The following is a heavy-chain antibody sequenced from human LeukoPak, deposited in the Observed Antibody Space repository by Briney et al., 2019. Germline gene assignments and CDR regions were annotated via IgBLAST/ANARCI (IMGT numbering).Heavy chain of an antibody. Sequence: ASVKVSCKASGYTFTSYYMHWVRQAPGQGLEWMGIINPSGGSTSYAQKFQGRVTMTRDTSASTVYMELSSLRSEDTAVYYCARGASSGSYSGWFDPWGQGTLVTVSS. J-gene: IGHJ5*02. D-gene: IGHD3-22*01. CDR3: ARGASSGSYSGWFDP. CDR1: GYTFTSYY. CDR2: INPSGGST. V-gene: IGHV1-46*01.